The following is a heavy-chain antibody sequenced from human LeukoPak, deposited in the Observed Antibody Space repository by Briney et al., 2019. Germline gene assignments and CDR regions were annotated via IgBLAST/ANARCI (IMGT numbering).Heavy chain of an antibody. V-gene: IGHV4-4*07. CDR2: IHSSGST. CDR1: GGSISGYY. J-gene: IGHJ3*02. Sequence: SETLSLTCTVSGGSISGYYWTWIRQPAGKGLEWIGRIHSSGSTIYNPSLESRVTMSVDTAKNQFSLRLTSVTAADTAVYYCARDRQATTAYDAFDIWGRGTMVTVSS. D-gene: IGHD4-17*01. CDR3: ARDRQATTAYDAFDI.